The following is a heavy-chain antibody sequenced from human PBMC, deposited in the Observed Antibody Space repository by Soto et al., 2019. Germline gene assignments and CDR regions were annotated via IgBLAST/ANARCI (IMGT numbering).Heavy chain of an antibody. CDR3: ARGSDGVWNWFDP. CDR1: GGSISSGFYS. J-gene: IGHJ5*02. V-gene: IGHV4-30-2*01. CDR2: IYNSGNT. D-gene: IGHD3-16*01. Sequence: PSETLSLTCAVSGGSISSGFYSWSWIRQPPGQGLEWIGYIYNSGNTYYNPSLMSRVTISVDRSQNHFSLKLTSVTAADTAVYCCARGSDGVWNWFDPWGQGTQVTVSS.